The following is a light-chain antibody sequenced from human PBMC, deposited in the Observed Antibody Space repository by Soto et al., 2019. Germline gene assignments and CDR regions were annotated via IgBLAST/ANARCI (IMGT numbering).Light chain of an antibody. CDR1: SSNIGSNT. CDR2: TNN. CDR3: ATWDNGLTGVV. J-gene: IGLJ2*01. Sequence: QSVLTQPPSTSGTPGQRVTISCSGSSSNIGSNTVHWYQQIPGTAPKLLIYTNNQRSSGVSDRFSGSKSDTSASLVIRGLQSEDEADYYCATWDNGLTGVVFGGGTKVTVL. V-gene: IGLV1-44*01.